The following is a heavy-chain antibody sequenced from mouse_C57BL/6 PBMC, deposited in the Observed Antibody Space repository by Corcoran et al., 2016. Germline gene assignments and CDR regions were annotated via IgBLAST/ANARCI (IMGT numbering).Heavy chain of an antibody. CDR2: INPNNGGT. CDR3: ASTAQATWYFDY. Sequence: EVQLQQSGPELVKPGASVKISCKASGYTFTDYYMNWVKQSHGKSLEWIGDINPNNGGTSYNQKFKGKATLTVDKSSSTAYMELRSLTSEDSAVYYCASTAQATWYFDYWGQGTTLTVSS. J-gene: IGHJ2*01. CDR1: GYTFTDYY. D-gene: IGHD3-2*02. V-gene: IGHV1-26*01.